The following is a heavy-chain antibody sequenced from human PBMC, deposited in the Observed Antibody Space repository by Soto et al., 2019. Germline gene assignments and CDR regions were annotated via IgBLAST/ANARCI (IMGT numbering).Heavy chain of an antibody. CDR2: IYHSGST. D-gene: IGHD3-10*01. J-gene: IGHJ4*02. V-gene: IGHV4-30-2*01. CDR1: GGSISSGGYS. CDR3: ARENNVLPGGYFDY. Sequence: QLQLQESGSGLVKPSQTLSLTCAVSGGSISSGGYSWSWIRQPPGKGLEWIGYIYHSGSTYYNPPLQSRVTISLDRSKNQFSLKLSSLTAADTAVYYCARENNVLPGGYFDYWGQGTLVTVSS.